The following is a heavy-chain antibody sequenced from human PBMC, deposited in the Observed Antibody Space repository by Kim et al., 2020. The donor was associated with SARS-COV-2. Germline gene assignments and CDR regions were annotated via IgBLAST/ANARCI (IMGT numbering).Heavy chain of an antibody. CDR1: GYTFTSYA. J-gene: IGHJ4*02. D-gene: IGHD2-21*02. V-gene: IGHV7-4-1*02. CDR2: INTNTGNP. CDR3: ARINCGGDCYYGDFDY. Sequence: ASVKVSCKASGYTFTSYAMNWVRQAPGQGLEWMGWINTNTGNPTYAQGFAGRFVFSLDTSVSTAYLQISSLKAEDTAVYYCARINCGGDCYYGDFDYWGQGALVTVSS.